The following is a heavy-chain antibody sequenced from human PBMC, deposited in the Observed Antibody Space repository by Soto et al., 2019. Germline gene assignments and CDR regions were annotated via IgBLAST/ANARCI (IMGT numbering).Heavy chain of an antibody. D-gene: IGHD4-17*01. J-gene: IGHJ5*02. CDR3: AKGSLIFGDGVYDSFDT. CDR2: ISGSGAER. V-gene: IGHV3-23*01. CDR1: GFTFENYP. Sequence: EVQLLESGGGLGQPGGSLRLSCATSGFTFENYPLAWVRQSAGQGLQWVSSISGSGAERSYADSVKGRFTISRDDSQNTMHLPMNSLRVDDTARYYCAKGSLIFGDGVYDSFDTWGKGTLVVVSS.